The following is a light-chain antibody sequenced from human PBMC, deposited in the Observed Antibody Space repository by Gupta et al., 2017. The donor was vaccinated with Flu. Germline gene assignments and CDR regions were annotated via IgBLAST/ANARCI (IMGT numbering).Light chain of an antibody. CDR1: QDIASW. V-gene: IGKV1-12*01. Sequence: PSSVSASVGDRVTITCRASQDIASWLAWYQQKPGEAPKLLIFAASTLQSGVPSRFSGSGYGTDFTLTISSLQPEDFATYYCQQASSFPLTFGQGTRLEIK. CDR2: AAS. CDR3: QQASSFPLT. J-gene: IGKJ5*01.